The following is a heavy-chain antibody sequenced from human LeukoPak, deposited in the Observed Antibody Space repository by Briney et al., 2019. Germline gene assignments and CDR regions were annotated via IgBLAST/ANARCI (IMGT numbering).Heavy chain of an antibody. J-gene: IGHJ4*02. CDR2: ISYDGSNK. Sequence: GGSLRLSCAASGFTFSSYAMHWVRQAPGKGLEWAAVISYDGSNKYYADSVKGRFTISRDNSKNTLYLQMNSLRAEDTAVYYCARDSGDWGQGTLVTVSS. CDR1: GFTFSSYA. V-gene: IGHV3-30*04. CDR3: ARDSGD.